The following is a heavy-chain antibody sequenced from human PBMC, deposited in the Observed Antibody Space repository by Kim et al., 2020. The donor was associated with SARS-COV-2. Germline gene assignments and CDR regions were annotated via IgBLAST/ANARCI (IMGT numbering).Heavy chain of an antibody. Sequence: YAASVKRRFTITRDNAKNSLYLQMNSLRAEDTAVYYCARGKDIVVVPAAPWGQGTLVTVSS. V-gene: IGHV3-11*06. CDR3: ARGKDIVVVPAAP. D-gene: IGHD2-2*01. J-gene: IGHJ4*02.